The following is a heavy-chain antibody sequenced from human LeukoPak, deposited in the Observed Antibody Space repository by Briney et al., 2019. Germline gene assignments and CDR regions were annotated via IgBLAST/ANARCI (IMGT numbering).Heavy chain of an antibody. CDR2: IKRDGSEK. Sequence: GSLRLSCAASGFAFTDYWMSWVRQAPGKGLEWVANIKRDGSEKYYVDSVKGRFTISRDNAKNSLFLQMNSLRAEDTAVYYCASYYGSGSYYNFLGYWGQGTLVTVSS. J-gene: IGHJ4*02. D-gene: IGHD3-10*01. CDR3: ASYYGSGSYYNFLGY. CDR1: GFAFTDYW. V-gene: IGHV3-7*01.